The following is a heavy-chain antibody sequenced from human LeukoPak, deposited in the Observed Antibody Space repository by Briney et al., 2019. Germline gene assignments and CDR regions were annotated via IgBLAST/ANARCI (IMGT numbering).Heavy chain of an antibody. CDR2: ISAYNGNT. D-gene: IGHD3-3*01. J-gene: IGHJ4*02. Sequence: GASVKVSCKASGYTFSSYGFSWVRQAPGQGLEWMGWISAYNGNTNYEQKLQGRVTMTTDTSTSTAYMELRSLRSDDTAVYYCARDYDFWSGYYTGGYWGQGTLVTVSS. CDR1: GYTFSSYG. CDR3: ARDYDFWSGYYTGGY. V-gene: IGHV1-18*01.